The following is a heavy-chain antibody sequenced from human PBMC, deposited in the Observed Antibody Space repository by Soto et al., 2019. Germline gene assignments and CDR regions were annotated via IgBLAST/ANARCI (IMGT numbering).Heavy chain of an antibody. D-gene: IGHD5-18*01. J-gene: IGHJ4*02. CDR2: IYYSGST. V-gene: IGHV4-59*01. Sequence: SETLSLTCTASGGSISSYYWSWIRQPPGKGLEWIGYIYYSGSTNYNPSLKSRVTISVDTSKNQFSLKLSSVTAADTAVYYCARLGYSYGRGDYYFDYWGQGTLVTVAS. CDR1: GGSISSYY. CDR3: ARLGYSYGRGDYYFDY.